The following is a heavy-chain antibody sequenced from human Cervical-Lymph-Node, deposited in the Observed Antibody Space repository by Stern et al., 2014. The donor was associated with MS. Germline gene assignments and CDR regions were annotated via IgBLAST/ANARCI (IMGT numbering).Heavy chain of an antibody. J-gene: IGHJ5*02. D-gene: IGHD6-6*01. CDR1: GVSVSASY. Sequence: EVQLEESGGGLVQPGGSLRLSCTASGVSVSASYMTWVRQAPGQGLEWVALIYSSNNVNYGDSVKGRFTIARDRSKNTVHLQMNSLRVEDTGVYYCTIEMAARRFDPWGQGTLVAVSS. CDR3: TIEMAARRFDP. CDR2: IYSSNNV. V-gene: IGHV3-66*01.